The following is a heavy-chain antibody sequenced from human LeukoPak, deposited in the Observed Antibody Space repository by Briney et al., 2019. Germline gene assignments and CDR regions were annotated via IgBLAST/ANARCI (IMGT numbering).Heavy chain of an antibody. D-gene: IGHD3-10*01. CDR3: ARDRGAITFDY. V-gene: IGHV3-11*01. CDR2: ISSSGSTI. CDR1: GFTFSDHY. Sequence: GGSLRLSCAASGFTFSDHYMSWIRQAPGKGLEWVSYISSSGSTIYYADSAKGRFTISRDNAKNSLYLQMNSLRAEDTAVYYCARDRGAITFDYWGQGTLVTVSS. J-gene: IGHJ4*02.